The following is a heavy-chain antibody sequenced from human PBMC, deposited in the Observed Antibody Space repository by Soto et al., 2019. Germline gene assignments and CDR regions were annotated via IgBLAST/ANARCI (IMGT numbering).Heavy chain of an antibody. CDR2: INWKSDI. Sequence: SLRLSCAVSGFTFSDNTMHCVWQAPEKVLELVSGINWKSDIGYADSVKGRFTISRDNAENSLYLQMNSLRAEDTALYYCAISQDRGGRTTFIYWGQGTQVTVSS. CDR3: AISQDRGGRTTFIY. V-gene: IGHV3-9*01. CDR1: GFTFSDNT. J-gene: IGHJ4*02. D-gene: IGHD3-16*01.